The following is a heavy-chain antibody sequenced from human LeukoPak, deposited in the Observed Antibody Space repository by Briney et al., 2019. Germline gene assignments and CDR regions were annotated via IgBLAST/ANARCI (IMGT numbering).Heavy chain of an antibody. CDR1: GGTFSSYA. V-gene: IGHV1-69*05. D-gene: IGHD3-10*01. J-gene: IGHJ6*03. CDR2: IIPIFGTA. CDR3: ARGSYYYGSGSYSYYYYYYMDV. Sequence: SVKVSCKASGGTFSSYAISWVRQAPGQGLEWMGGIIPIFGTANYAQKFQERVTITTDESTSTAYMELSSLRSEDTAVYYCARGSYYYGSGSYSYYYYYYMDVWGKGTTVTVSS.